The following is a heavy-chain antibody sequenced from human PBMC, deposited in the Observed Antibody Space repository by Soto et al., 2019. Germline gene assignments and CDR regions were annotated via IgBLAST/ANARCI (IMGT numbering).Heavy chain of an antibody. Sequence: QVQLQESGPGLVKPSQTLSLTCTVSGGSISNVGYFWSWIRQPPGKGLEWIGFIYHTGTTYYNSSLRSRVRQLIVSSKIQFSLKLNSVTAADTVVYYCARVMAAMQNWLDTWCQGTLVAVSP. CDR1: GGSISNVGYF. D-gene: IGHD2-2*01. J-gene: IGHJ5*02. V-gene: IGHV4-30-4*01. CDR2: IYHTGTT. CDR3: ARVMAAMQNWLDT.